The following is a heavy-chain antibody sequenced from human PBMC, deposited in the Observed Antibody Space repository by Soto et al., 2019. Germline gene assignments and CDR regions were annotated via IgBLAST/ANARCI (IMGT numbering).Heavy chain of an antibody. CDR2: VGVSGATT. J-gene: IGHJ4*02. CDR3: ATFRAGLGSQTDS. CDR1: GFTFSSYA. D-gene: IGHD3-10*01. V-gene: IGHV3-23*01. Sequence: EVQLLESGGNLVQPGGSLRLSCAASGFTFSSYAMSWVRQAPGKGLEWVSTVGVSGATTYYTDSVKGRFTISRDNSNNTLLLQIDSLSAEDTAIYYCATFRAGLGSQTDSWGQGTLVTVSS.